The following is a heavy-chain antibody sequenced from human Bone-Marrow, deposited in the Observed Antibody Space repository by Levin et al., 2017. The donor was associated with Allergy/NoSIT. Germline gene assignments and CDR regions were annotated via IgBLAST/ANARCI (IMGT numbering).Heavy chain of an antibody. J-gene: IGHJ4*02. CDR3: ARGRFWGFDS. Sequence: GGSLRLSCAASGFNYNYFWMSWVRQAPGKGLEWVANIKEDGSEQNYVDSVKGRFTISRDNAKNSLYLQTNSLRAEDTAVYYCARGRFWGFDSWGQGTLVTVSS. V-gene: IGHV3-7*01. CDR1: GFNYNYFW. D-gene: IGHD3-10*01. CDR2: IKEDGSEQ.